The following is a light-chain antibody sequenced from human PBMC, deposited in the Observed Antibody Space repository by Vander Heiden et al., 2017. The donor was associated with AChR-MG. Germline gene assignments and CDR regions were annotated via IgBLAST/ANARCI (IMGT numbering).Light chain of an antibody. CDR2: DIS. J-gene: IGKJ1*01. CDR1: HSPNSIY. V-gene: IGKV3-20*01. Sequence: ETALTQSLTTSSSTPGERATLSCRASHSPNSIYLAWYQQNPGQSPRLLMYDISRSATGFPYRFSASGSGTNFTLTISRLEPEDFSVYYYQNYGSSPWTFGQGTKVEIK. CDR3: QNYGSSPWT.